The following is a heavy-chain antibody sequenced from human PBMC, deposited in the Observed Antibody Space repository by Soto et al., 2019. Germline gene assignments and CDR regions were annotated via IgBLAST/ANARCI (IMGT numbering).Heavy chain of an antibody. V-gene: IGHV4-34*01. CDR2: INHSGST. CDR3: ASTYYYDSSGYYFGD. CDR1: GGSFSGYY. D-gene: IGHD3-22*01. J-gene: IGHJ4*02. Sequence: QVQLQQWGAGLLKPSETLSLTCAVYGGSFSGYYWSWIRQPPGKGLEWIGEINHSGSTNYNPSLKSRVTISVDTSKSQFSLKLSSVTAADTAVYYCASTYYYDSSGYYFGDWGQGTLVTVSS.